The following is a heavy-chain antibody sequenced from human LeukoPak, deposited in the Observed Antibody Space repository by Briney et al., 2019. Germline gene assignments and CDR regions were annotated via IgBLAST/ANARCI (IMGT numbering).Heavy chain of an antibody. J-gene: IGHJ4*02. CDR3: AKLKQWQPQRYFFEY. D-gene: IGHD6-19*01. V-gene: IGHV3-23*01. CDR2: FSGTSTN. Sequence: GGSLRLSCAASGFTFSSYAMSWVRQAPGKGLEWVSTFSGTSTNSYADAVRGRVTISRDNSKNTLYLQMNSLRAEDTAVYYCAKLKQWQPQRYFFEYWGQGALVTVAS. CDR1: GFTFSSYA.